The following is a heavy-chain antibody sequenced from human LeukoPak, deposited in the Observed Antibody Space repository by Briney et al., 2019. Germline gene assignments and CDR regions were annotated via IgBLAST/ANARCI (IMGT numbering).Heavy chain of an antibody. V-gene: IGHV3-7*01. CDR1: GFTFSIYW. CDR3: ARGSGRQQLEQNY. J-gene: IGHJ4*02. CDR2: IKEDGSVI. Sequence: GGSLRLSCLASGFTFSIYWMSWVRQAPGRGPEGLAIIKEDGSVIWDVESVRGRFTISRDNAKNSVYLEMNSLRAEDTAVYYCARGSGRQQLEQNYWGQGNLVTVSS. D-gene: IGHD6-13*01.